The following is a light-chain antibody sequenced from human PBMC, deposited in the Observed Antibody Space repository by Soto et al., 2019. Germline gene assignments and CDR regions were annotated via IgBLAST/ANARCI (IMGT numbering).Light chain of an antibody. Sequence: QSVLTQPASVSGTPGQSITISCTGSNSDVGIYDFVSWYQHHPGRAPKLIVSEVSHRPSGVSNRFSGSKSGNTASLTISGLQSEDEADYYCISYTSDDGRYVFGTGTKVT. J-gene: IGLJ1*01. CDR2: EVS. V-gene: IGLV2-14*01. CDR1: NSDVGIYDF. CDR3: ISYTSDDGRYV.